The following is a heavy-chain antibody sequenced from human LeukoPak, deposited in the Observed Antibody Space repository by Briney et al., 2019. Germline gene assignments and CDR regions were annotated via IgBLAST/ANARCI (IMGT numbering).Heavy chain of an antibody. CDR1: GGSFSGYY. CDR2: INHSGST. CDR3: ARHRIARSGWSKRGGYFDY. D-gene: IGHD6-19*01. Sequence: TTSETLSLTCAVYGGSFSGYYWSWIRQPPGKGLEWIGEINHSGSTNYNPSLKSRVTISVDTSKNQFSLKLSSVTAADTAVYYCARHRIARSGWSKRGGYFDYWGQGTLVTVSS. J-gene: IGHJ4*02. V-gene: IGHV4-34*01.